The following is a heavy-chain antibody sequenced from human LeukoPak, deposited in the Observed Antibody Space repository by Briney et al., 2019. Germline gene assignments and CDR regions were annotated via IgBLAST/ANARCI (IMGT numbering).Heavy chain of an antibody. V-gene: IGHV4-39*01. CDR2: IYYSGDT. Sequence: SETLSLTCTVSGGSINSTRYYWGWIRQPPGKGLEWIGSIYYSGDTHYNPSLRSRVTISVDTSKNQFSLRMHSMTAADTSFYYCAAGSMTTRYYYYFHMDVCGTGTTVTVSS. D-gene: IGHD4-11*01. CDR1: GGSINSTRYY. CDR3: AAGSMTTRYYYYFHMDV. J-gene: IGHJ6*03.